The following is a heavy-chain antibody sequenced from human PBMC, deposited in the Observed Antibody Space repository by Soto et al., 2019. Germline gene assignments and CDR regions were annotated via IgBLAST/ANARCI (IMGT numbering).Heavy chain of an antibody. Sequence: ASVKVSCKASGYTFTSYGISWVRQAPGQGLEWMGWINPNSGGTNYAQKFQGWVTMTRDTSISTAYMELSRLRSDDTAVYYCARDLEGAFNIWGQGTMVTVSS. J-gene: IGHJ3*02. CDR3: ARDLEGAFNI. V-gene: IGHV1-2*04. CDR2: INPNSGGT. CDR1: GYTFTSYG.